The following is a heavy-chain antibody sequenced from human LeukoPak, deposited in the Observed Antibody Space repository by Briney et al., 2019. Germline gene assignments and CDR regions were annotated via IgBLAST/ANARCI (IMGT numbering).Heavy chain of an antibody. CDR1: GFTFSIYW. J-gene: IGHJ4*02. Sequence: GGSLRLSCAASGFTFSIYWMSWVRQAPGKGLEWVANIKQDGNDKYYVDSVEGRFTISRDNAKNSLYLQMNSLRAEDTAVYYCASLAENSIAVAWYEYWGQGTLVTVSS. V-gene: IGHV3-7*01. CDR3: ASLAENSIAVAWYEY. CDR2: IKQDGNDK. D-gene: IGHD6-19*01.